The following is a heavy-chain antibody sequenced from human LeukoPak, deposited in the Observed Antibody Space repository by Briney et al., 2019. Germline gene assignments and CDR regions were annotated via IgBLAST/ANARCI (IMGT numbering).Heavy chain of an antibody. D-gene: IGHD5-18*01. CDR3: ARHGGGSGYSYGSRWYFDY. CDR2: IYTSGST. Sequence: PSEALSLTCTVSGDSISSYYWSWIRQPPGKGLEWIGYIYTSGSTNYNPSLKSRVTISVDTSKSQFSLKLSSVTAADAAVYYYARHGGGSGYSYGSRWYFDYWGQGTLVTVSS. J-gene: IGHJ4*02. V-gene: IGHV4-4*09. CDR1: GDSISSYY.